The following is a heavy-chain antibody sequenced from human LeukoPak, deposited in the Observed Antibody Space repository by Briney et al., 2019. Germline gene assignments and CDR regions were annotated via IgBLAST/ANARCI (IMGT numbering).Heavy chain of an antibody. CDR3: ARLYSSSYFDY. D-gene: IGHD6-6*01. CDR1: GGSISSYY. CDR2: IYYSGST. Sequence: PSETLSPTCTVSGGSISSYYWSWIRQPPGKGLEWIGYIYYSGSTNYNPSLKSRVTISVDTSKNQFSLKLSSVTAADTAVYYCARLYSSSYFDYWGQGTLVTVSS. V-gene: IGHV4-59*01. J-gene: IGHJ4*02.